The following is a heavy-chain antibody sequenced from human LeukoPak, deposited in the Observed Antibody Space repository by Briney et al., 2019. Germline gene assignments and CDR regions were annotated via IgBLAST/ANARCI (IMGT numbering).Heavy chain of an antibody. CDR3: ARDYYGSGSYSTDY. Sequence: ASVKVSCKASGYTFTGYQMHWVRQAPGQGLEWMGWLNPNSGATNYAQEFQGRVTMTRDTSIGTAYMELSRLRSDDTAVYYCARDYYGSGSYSTDYWGQGTLVTVSS. D-gene: IGHD3-10*01. V-gene: IGHV1-2*02. CDR2: LNPNSGAT. CDR1: GYTFTGYQ. J-gene: IGHJ4*02.